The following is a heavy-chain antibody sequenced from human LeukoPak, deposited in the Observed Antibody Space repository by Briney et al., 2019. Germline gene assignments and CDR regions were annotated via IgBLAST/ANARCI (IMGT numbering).Heavy chain of an antibody. CDR2: ISAYNGNT. CDR1: GYTFTSYG. V-gene: IGHV1-18*01. D-gene: IGHD3-10*01. Sequence: ASVKVSCRASGYTFTSYGISWVRQAPGQGLEWMGWISAYNGNTNNAQKLQGRVTMTTDTSTSTAYMELRSLRSDDTAVYYCGRAADSGSYYNSGFDYWGQGTLVTVSS. CDR3: GRAADSGSYYNSGFDY. J-gene: IGHJ4*02.